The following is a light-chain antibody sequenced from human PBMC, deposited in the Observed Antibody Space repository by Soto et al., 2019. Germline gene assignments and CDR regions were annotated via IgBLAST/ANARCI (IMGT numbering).Light chain of an antibody. CDR1: SSDVGAYNY. Sequence: QSVLTQPASVSGSPGQSITLSCTGTSSDVGAYNYVSWYRQHTGQAPKLLIYSVTNRPSGISNRFSGSKSGNTASLTISGLQAEDEADYYCSSYATGGFPYAFGTGTKVTVL. J-gene: IGLJ1*01. CDR3: SSYATGGFPYA. CDR2: SVT. V-gene: IGLV2-14*03.